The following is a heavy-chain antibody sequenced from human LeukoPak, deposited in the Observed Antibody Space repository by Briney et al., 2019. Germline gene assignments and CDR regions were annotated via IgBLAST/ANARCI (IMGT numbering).Heavy chain of an antibody. CDR2: INHSGST. V-gene: IGHV4-34*01. D-gene: IGHD3-10*01. Sequence: PSETLSLTCAVDGGSFIGYYWSWIRHPPGKGLEWIGEINHSGSTNYNPSLKSRVTISVDTSKNHFSLKLSSVTAADTAVYYCARAELLWFGEPPRPPDYWGQGTLVTVSS. CDR3: ARAELLWFGEPPRPPDY. J-gene: IGHJ4*02. CDR1: GGSFIGYY.